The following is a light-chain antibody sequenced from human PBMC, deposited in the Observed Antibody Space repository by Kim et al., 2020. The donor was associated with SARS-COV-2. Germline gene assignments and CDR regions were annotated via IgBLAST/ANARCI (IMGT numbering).Light chain of an antibody. CDR3: QQRGSWPPALT. CDR2: DAA. V-gene: IGKV3-11*01. CDR1: NNVGIS. J-gene: IGKJ4*01. Sequence: PGESDTLSRKPSNNVGISLAWYQQTPGQAPRLLIYDAAMRAAGIPDRFSGSGSGTDFTLTIGSLAPEDFAVYYCQQRGSWPPALTFGGGTKVDIK.